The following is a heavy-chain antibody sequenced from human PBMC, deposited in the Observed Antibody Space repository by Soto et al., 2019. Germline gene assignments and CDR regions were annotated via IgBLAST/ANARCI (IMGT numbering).Heavy chain of an antibody. J-gene: IGHJ6*03. D-gene: IGHD3-10*01. CDR2: ISGSAGST. CDR3: AKDRYGGGYFYYYMDV. CDR1: GFTFSSYA. V-gene: IGHV3-23*01. Sequence: GGSLRLSCAASGFTFSSYAMSWVRQAAGKGLEWVSAISGSAGSTYYADSVKGRFTISRDNSKNTLYLQMNSLRAEDTAVYYCAKDRYGGGYFYYYMDVWGKGTTVTVSS.